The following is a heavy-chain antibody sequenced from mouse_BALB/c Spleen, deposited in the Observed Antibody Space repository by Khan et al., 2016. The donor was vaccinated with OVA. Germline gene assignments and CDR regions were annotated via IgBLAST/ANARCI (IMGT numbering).Heavy chain of an antibody. J-gene: IGHJ2*01. Sequence: EVQLQESGGGLVQPGGSMKLSCVASGFTFSNYWINWVRQSPEKGLEWVAEIRFKSDDYVTHYAESVKGRVPISRDDSKSSVYLQMNNLRAEDTGIYYCWILQWGQGTTLTVSS. CDR3: WILQ. V-gene: IGHV6-6*02. CDR2: IRFKSDDYVT. CDR1: GFTFSNYW. D-gene: IGHD6-1*01.